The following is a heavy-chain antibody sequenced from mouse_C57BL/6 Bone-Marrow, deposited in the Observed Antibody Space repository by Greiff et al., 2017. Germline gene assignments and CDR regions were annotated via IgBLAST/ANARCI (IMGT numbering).Heavy chain of an antibody. D-gene: IGHD2-2*01. J-gene: IGHJ3*01. CDR3: SPFMVTERAY. CDR1: GYTFTSYW. Sequence: QVQLQQPGAELVKPGASVKLSCKASGYTFTSYWMHWVKQRPGQGLEWIGMIHPNSGSTNYNEKFKSKATLTVDKSSSTAYMQLSSLTSEDSAVYDCSPFMVTERAYWGQGTLVTVSA. V-gene: IGHV1-64*01. CDR2: IHPNSGST.